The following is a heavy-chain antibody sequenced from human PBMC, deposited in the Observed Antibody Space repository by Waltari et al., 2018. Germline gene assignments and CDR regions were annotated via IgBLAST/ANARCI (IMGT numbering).Heavy chain of an antibody. CDR3: ARDSELRPGAFDI. Sequence: QVQLVVSGGGLVKQGGSVRLACSASGFTIIASYMSWILQAPGKGLEWVSYISSSGSTIYYADSVKGRITISRDNAKNSLYLKMNSLRAEDTAVYYCARDSELRPGAFDIWGQGTMVTVSS. CDR2: ISSSGSTI. CDR1: GFTIIASY. D-gene: IGHD1-7*01. V-gene: IGHV3-11*04. J-gene: IGHJ3*02.